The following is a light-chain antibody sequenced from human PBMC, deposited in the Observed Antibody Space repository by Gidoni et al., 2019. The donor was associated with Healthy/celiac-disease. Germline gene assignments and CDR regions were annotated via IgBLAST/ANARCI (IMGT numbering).Light chain of an antibody. CDR2: WAS. CDR3: QQYYSTPWT. V-gene: IGKV4-1*01. CDR1: QSVLYSSNNKNY. Sequence: DIVMTQSPDSLAVSLGERATINCKSSQSVLYSSNNKNYLAWYQQKPGLPPKLLIYWASTRESGVPDRFIGSGSGTDFTLPISSLQAEDVAVYYCQQYYSTPWTFGQGTKVEIK. J-gene: IGKJ1*01.